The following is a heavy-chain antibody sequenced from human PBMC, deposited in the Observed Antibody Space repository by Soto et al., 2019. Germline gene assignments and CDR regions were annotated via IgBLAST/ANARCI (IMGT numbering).Heavy chain of an antibody. J-gene: IGHJ4*02. CDR1: GFTFTTYW. CDR3: VCGGNFFVY. Sequence: EVQLAESGGGLVQPGGSLRLSCAASGFTFTTYWMTWVRQPPGKGLEWVANMDQDGSERYYVGSVRGRFTISRDNAKNSLYLQMNSLRAEDTAVYYCVCGGNFFVYWGQGTLVTVSP. CDR2: MDQDGSER. D-gene: IGHD3-16*01. V-gene: IGHV3-7*01.